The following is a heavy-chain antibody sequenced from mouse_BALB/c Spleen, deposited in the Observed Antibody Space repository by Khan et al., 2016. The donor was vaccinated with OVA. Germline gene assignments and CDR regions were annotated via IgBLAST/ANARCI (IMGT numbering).Heavy chain of an antibody. V-gene: IGHV1-84*02. CDR3: ARGGFYGHSLFDY. CDR1: GYTFTDYY. CDR2: IYPGSGNT. D-gene: IGHD1-1*01. J-gene: IGHJ2*01. Sequence: QVQLQQSGPELVKPGASVKISCKVSGYTFTDYYINWVKQKPGQGLEWIGWIYPGSGNTKYNEKFKGMATLTVDTSSSTAYMQPSSLTSEDTAVYFYARGGFYGHSLFDYWGQGTTLTVSS.